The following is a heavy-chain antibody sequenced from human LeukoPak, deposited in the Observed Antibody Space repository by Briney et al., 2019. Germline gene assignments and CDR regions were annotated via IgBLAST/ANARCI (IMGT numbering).Heavy chain of an antibody. CDR2: ISGSGGST. CDR1: GFTFSSYA. CDR3: AKVAGIAAAGGYYYMDV. D-gene: IGHD6-13*01. V-gene: IGHV3-23*01. Sequence: GGPLRLSCAASGFTFSSYAMSWVRQAPGKGLEWVSAISGSGGSTYYADSVKGRFTISRDNSKNTLYLQMNSLRAEDTAVYYCAKVAGIAAAGGYYYMDVWGKGTTVTVSS. J-gene: IGHJ6*03.